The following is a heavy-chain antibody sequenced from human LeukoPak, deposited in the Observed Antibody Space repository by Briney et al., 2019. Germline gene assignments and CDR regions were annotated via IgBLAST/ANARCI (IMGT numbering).Heavy chain of an antibody. V-gene: IGHV1-69*05. D-gene: IGHD6-13*01. CDR1: GGTFSSYA. CDR3: ARKGRVRYSSSWNVRDAFDI. CDR2: IIPIFGTA. J-gene: IGHJ3*02. Sequence: SVKVSCTASGGTFSSYAISWVRQAPGQGLEWMGGIIPIFGTANYAQKFQGRVTITTDESTSTAYMELSSLRSEDTAVYYCARKGRVRYSSSWNVRDAFDIWGQGTMVTVSS.